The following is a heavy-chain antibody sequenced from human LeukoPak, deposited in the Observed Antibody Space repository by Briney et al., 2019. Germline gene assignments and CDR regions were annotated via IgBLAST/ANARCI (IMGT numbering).Heavy chain of an antibody. J-gene: IGHJ6*03. Sequence: GGSLRLSCAASGFTVSSSYMSWVRQAPGKGLEWVSVIYSGGNTYYADSVKGRFTISRDNSKNTLYLQMNSLRAEDTAVYYCASFSGDYYYYYMDVWGKGTTVTISS. V-gene: IGHV3-53*01. CDR2: IYSGGNT. CDR3: ASFSGDYYYYYMDV. D-gene: IGHD1-26*01. CDR1: GFTVSSSY.